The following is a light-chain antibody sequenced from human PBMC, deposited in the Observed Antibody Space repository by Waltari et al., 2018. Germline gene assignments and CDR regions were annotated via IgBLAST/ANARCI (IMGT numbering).Light chain of an antibody. J-gene: IGLJ3*02. CDR1: SGHSTNV. Sequence: QLVLTQSPSASASLGASVKLTCTLSSGHSTNVIAWLQKRPEKGPRYLMQVNSDGSNNKGDDIPDRFSGSSAGAGRYLTMSSLQSEDEADYYCQTGGHGTWVFGGGTKLTVL. CDR3: QTGGHGTWV. V-gene: IGLV4-69*01. CDR2: VNSDGSN.